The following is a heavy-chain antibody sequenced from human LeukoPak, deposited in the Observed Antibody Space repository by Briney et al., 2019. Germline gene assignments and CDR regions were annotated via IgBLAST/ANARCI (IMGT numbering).Heavy chain of an antibody. D-gene: IGHD3-22*01. CDR2: ISGSGGST. V-gene: IGHV3-23*01. CDR1: GFTFSSYA. Sequence: GGSLRLSYAASGFTFSSYAMSWVRQAPGKGLEWVSAISGSGGSTYYADSVKGRFTISRDNSKNTLYLQMNSLRAEDTAVYYCAKDVLSYYYDSSGYFDYWGQGTLVTVSS. J-gene: IGHJ4*02. CDR3: AKDVLSYYYDSSGYFDY.